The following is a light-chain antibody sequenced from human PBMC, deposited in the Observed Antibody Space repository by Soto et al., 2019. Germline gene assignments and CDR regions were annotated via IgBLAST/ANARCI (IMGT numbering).Light chain of an antibody. CDR3: QQYGSSPWT. V-gene: IGKV3-20*01. J-gene: IGKJ1*01. CDR1: QSVGSSY. CDR2: DAS. Sequence: EIVLTQSPGTLSLSPGERATLSCRASQSVGSSYLAWYQQKPGQAPRLLIYDASSRATGIPDRFSGGASGTDFTLTISRLEPEDFAVYYRQQYGSSPWTFGQGTKVEIK.